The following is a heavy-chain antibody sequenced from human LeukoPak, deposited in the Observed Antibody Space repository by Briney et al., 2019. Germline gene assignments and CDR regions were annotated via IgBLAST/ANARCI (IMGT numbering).Heavy chain of an antibody. CDR2: IIPIFGTA. J-gene: IGHJ4*02. Sequence: SVKVSCKASGGTFSSYAISWVRLAPGQGLEWMGGIIPIFGTANYAQKFQGRVTITADESTSTAYMELSSLRSEDTAVYYCASGKYYYGSGSYPYGGYYFDYWGQGTLVTVSS. CDR3: ASGKYYYGSGSYPYGGYYFDY. CDR1: GGTFSSYA. D-gene: IGHD3-10*01. V-gene: IGHV1-69*13.